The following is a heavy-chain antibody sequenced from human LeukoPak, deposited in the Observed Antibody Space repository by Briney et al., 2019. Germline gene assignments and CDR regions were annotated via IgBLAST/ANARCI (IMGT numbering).Heavy chain of an antibody. D-gene: IGHD1-14*01. V-gene: IGHV4-59*01. CDR3: ARGPPPITLYYYYGRDV. J-gene: IGHJ6*02. CDR2: IYYSGST. CDR1: GGSISSYY. Sequence: SETLSLTCTVSGGSISSYYWSWIRQPPGKGLAWIGYIYYSGSTNYNPSLKSRVTISVDTSKNQFSLRLSSVTAADTAVYYCARGPPPITLYYYYGRDVWGQGTTVTVSS.